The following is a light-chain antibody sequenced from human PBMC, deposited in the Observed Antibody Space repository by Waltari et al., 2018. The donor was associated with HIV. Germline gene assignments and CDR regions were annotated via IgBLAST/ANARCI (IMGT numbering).Light chain of an antibody. J-gene: IGLJ1*01. CDR1: SSNIGSNT. CDR2: SNN. Sequence: QSVLTQSPSASGTPGQRVTVSCSGRSSNIGSNTVNWYQQFPGTAPQLLIYSNNHRPSGVPDGFSGSKAGISASLALSGLQSDDEADYYCAAWDDSLNGYVFGTGTKVTVL. CDR3: AAWDDSLNGYV. V-gene: IGLV1-44*01.